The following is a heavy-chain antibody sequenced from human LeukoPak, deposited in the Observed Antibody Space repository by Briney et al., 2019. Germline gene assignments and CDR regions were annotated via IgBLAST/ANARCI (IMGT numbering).Heavy chain of an antibody. Sequence: GGSLRLSCAASGFTFSSYAMSWVRQAPGKGLEWVSAISGSGGSTYYADSVKGRFTISRDSSTSTLYLQMNSLRVEDTAVYYCATDAGWFYLDYWGQGTLVTVSS. CDR2: ISGSGGST. D-gene: IGHD6-19*01. V-gene: IGHV3-23*01. CDR3: ATDAGWFYLDY. J-gene: IGHJ4*02. CDR1: GFTFSSYA.